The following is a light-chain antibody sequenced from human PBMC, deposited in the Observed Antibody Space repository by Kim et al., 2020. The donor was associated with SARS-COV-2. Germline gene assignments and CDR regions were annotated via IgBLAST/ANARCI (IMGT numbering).Light chain of an antibody. Sequence: SPGERATLYCRASQSVISSYLAWYQQKPGQAPRLLIYSASSRASGIPDRFSGSGSGTDFTLTITKLEPEDFAVYYCQQYGNTPHTFGQGTKLDIK. J-gene: IGKJ1*01. CDR1: QSVISSY. CDR3: QQYGNTPHT. CDR2: SAS. V-gene: IGKV3-20*01.